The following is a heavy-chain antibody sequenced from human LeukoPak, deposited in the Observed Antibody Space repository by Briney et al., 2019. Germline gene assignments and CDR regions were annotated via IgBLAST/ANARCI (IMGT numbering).Heavy chain of an antibody. Sequence: GGSLRLSCSASGFPFSDYYMSWIRQAPGKGLERISDISSSGSTIYYADSVNGRFTISRDNAKDSLYLQMNSLRAEDTAVYYCARATRITIFGGYYYMDVWGKGTTVTVSS. CDR2: ISSSGSTI. J-gene: IGHJ6*03. CDR1: GFPFSDYY. V-gene: IGHV3-11*04. D-gene: IGHD3-3*01. CDR3: ARATRITIFGGYYYMDV.